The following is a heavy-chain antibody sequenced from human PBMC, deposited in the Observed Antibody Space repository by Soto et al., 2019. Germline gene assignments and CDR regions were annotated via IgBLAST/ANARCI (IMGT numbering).Heavy chain of an antibody. CDR2: IKTNSDGGTV. D-gene: IGHD2-2*01. J-gene: IGHJ4*02. CDR1: GFTISNAW. V-gene: IGHV3-15*01. CDR3: ATVYCATTSCYAPFDY. Sequence: GGSRRLSCAASGFTISNAWMSRVRQAPGKGLEWIGRIKTNSDGGTVDYASPVKGRFTISRDDSKSMLYLDLNSLKTEDTGVYFCATVYCATTSCYAPFDYWGKGTLVTVSS.